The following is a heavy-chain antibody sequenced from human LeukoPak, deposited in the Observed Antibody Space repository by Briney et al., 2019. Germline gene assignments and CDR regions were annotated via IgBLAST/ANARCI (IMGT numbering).Heavy chain of an antibody. Sequence: GSLRLSCAASGFTFSSYAMSWVRQAPGKGLEWIGEINHSGSTNYNPSLKSRVTISVDTSKNQFSLKLSSVTAADTAVYYCARFLGIAVAGVTDWGQGTLVSVSS. J-gene: IGHJ4*02. CDR1: GFTFSSYA. D-gene: IGHD6-19*01. CDR2: INHSGST. CDR3: ARFLGIAVAGVTD. V-gene: IGHV4-34*01.